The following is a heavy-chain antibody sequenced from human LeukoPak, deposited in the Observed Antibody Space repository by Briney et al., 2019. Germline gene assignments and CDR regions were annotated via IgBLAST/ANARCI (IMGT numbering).Heavy chain of an antibody. D-gene: IGHD2-15*01. Sequence: ASVRVSCKASGYTFTSYGISWVRQAPGQGVEGMGWSSAYNGNTNYEQKLQGRVTMTTDTSTSTAYMELRSLRSDDTAVYYCARVTCSSGGSCYFMVYWGQGTLVTVSS. CDR3: ARVTCSSGGSCYFMVY. J-gene: IGHJ4*02. V-gene: IGHV1-18*04. CDR1: GYTFTSYG. CDR2: SSAYNGNT.